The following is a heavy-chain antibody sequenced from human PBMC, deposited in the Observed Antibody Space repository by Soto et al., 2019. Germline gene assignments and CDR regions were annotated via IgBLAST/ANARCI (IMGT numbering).Heavy chain of an antibody. CDR2: ISYDGNNR. D-gene: IGHD1-20*01. V-gene: IGHV3-30*03. CDR3: TFGDNSFDY. J-gene: IGHJ4*02. CDR1: GFTFSDYG. Sequence: QVQLVESGGGVVQPGRSLRVSCAASGFTFSDYGIYWVRQAPGKGLEWVALISYDGNNREYGDSVKGRFTISRDNSKNALYPQMNRLRVEDTAVYYCTFGDNSFDYWGQGTVVTVSS.